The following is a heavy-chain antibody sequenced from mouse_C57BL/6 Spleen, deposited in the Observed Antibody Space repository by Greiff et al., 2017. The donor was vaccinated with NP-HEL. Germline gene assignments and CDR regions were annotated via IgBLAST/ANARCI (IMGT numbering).Heavy chain of an antibody. CDR3: ARWGSHYYGSSPFDY. CDR1: GYTFTSYW. CDR2: IYPGSGST. J-gene: IGHJ2*01. V-gene: IGHV1-55*01. D-gene: IGHD1-1*01. Sequence: QVQLQQPGAELVKPGASVKMSCKASGYTFTSYWITWVKQRPGQGLEWIGDIYPGSGSTNYNEKFKSKATLTVDTSSSTAYMQLSSLTSEDSAVYYCARWGSHYYGSSPFDYWGQGTTLTVSS.